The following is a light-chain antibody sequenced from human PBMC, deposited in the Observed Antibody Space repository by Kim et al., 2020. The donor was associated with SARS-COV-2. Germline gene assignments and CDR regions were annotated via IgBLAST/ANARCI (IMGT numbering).Light chain of an antibody. Sequence: GQSVTISCTGTRSDVGAYKHVSKYQHHPGKAPKLMIDEVTKRPSGVPDRFSGSKSSNTASLTISGLLTDDEADYYCSSCAGSYTLVFGGGTQLTVL. CDR3: SSCAGSYTLV. J-gene: IGLJ2*01. V-gene: IGLV2-11*01. CDR1: RSDVGAYKH. CDR2: EVT.